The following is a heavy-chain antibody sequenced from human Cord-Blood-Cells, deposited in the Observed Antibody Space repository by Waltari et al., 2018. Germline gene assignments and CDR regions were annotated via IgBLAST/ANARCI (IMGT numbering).Heavy chain of an antibody. CDR1: GFTFSSYG. Sequence: QVQLVESGGGVVQPGRSLRLSCAASGFTFSSYGIHWVRQAPGKGVEGVAVIPYDGSNKKYAESVKGRLTIARDTSKNTLYLQMDRVSVEDTAVYYCAKDPIPEFPKLGNYFDYWGQGTLVTVSS. CDR2: IPYDGSNK. V-gene: IGHV3-30*18. J-gene: IGHJ4*02. CDR3: AKDPIPEFPKLGNYFDY. D-gene: IGHD7-27*01.